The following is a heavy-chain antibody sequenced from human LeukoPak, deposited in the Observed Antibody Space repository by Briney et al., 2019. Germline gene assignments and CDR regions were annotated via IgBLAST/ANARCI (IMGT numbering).Heavy chain of an antibody. D-gene: IGHD2-2*01. CDR1: GFTFSSYA. J-gene: IGHJ4*02. V-gene: IGHV3-23*01. CDR2: ISGGGGST. Sequence: GGSLRLPCAASGFTFSSYAMSWVRQAPGKGLQWVSAISGGGGSTYYADSVKGRFTISRDNSKNTLYQQMNSLRAEDTAVYYCAKSWCSSTSCSFDYWGQGTLVTVSS. CDR3: AKSWCSSTSCSFDY.